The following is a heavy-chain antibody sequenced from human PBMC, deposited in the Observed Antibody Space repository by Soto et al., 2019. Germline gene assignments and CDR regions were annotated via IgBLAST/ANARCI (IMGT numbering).Heavy chain of an antibody. J-gene: IGHJ4*02. CDR2: MNPNSGNT. Sequence: QVQLVQSGAEVKKPGASVKVSCKASGYTFTSYDINWVRQATGQGLEWMGWMNPNSGNTGYAQKFQGRVTMTRNTSISTAYMEVSSLRSEDTAVYYCATNRDYDSSGYYPLDYWGQGTLVTVSS. CDR1: GYTFTSYD. D-gene: IGHD3-22*01. CDR3: ATNRDYDSSGYYPLDY. V-gene: IGHV1-8*01.